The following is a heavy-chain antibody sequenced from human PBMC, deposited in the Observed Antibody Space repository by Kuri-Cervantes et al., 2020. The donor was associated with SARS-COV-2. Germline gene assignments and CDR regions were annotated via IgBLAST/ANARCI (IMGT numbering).Heavy chain of an antibody. J-gene: IGHJ4*02. D-gene: IGHD3-10*01. CDR1: GGTFSSYT. Sequence: SVKVSCKASGGTFSSYTISWVRQAPGQGLEWMGGIITAFGTANYGQKFQDRVTLIADKSTSTVFMELSRLSSEDTAVYYCAKELLWFGDLHGGYFDYWGQGTLVTVSS. CDR3: AKELLWFGDLHGGYFDY. V-gene: IGHV1-69*06. CDR2: IITAFGTA.